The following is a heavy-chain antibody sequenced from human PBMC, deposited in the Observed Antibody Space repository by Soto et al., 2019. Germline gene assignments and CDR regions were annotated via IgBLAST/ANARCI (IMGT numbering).Heavy chain of an antibody. CDR3: ARLMYSSGFYYYYYYMDV. CDR1: GGSISSYY. CDR2: TYYSGST. D-gene: IGHD6-19*01. V-gene: IGHV4-59*01. J-gene: IGHJ6*03. Sequence: SETLSLPCTVSGGSISSYYGSWIRQPPGKGLEWIGYTYYSGSTNYNPSLKSRVTISVDTSKNQFSLKLSSVTAADTAVYYCARLMYSSGFYYYYYYMDVWGKGTTVTVSS.